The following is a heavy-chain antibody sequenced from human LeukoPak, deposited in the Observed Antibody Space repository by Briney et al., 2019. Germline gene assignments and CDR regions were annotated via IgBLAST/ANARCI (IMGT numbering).Heavy chain of an antibody. J-gene: IGHJ4*02. CDR3: AGYDTSGSYFDY. CDR1: GGSISSHY. V-gene: IGHV4-59*11. D-gene: IGHD3-22*01. CDR2: IYYSGST. Sequence: SETLSLTCTDSGGSISSHYWSWIRQPPEKGLEWIGYIYYSGSTNYNPSLKSRVTISVDTSENQFSLKLTSVTAADTAVYFCAGYDTSGSYFDYWGQGTLVTVSS.